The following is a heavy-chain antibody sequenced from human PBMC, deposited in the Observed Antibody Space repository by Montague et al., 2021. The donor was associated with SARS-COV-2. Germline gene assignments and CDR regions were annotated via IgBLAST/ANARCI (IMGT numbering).Heavy chain of an antibody. V-gene: IGHV4-59*11. J-gene: IGHJ3*02. CDR3: ARYEAVADAFDI. Sequence: SETLSLTCSVSGASISSHYWSWIRQSPGKGLEWIGYIYYSGTTIYNPSLESRVTISVDTSSNVFSLKLRSVTGADTAIYYCARYEAVADAFDIWGQGTVVTVS. D-gene: IGHD6-19*01. CDR2: IYYSGTT. CDR1: GASISSHY.